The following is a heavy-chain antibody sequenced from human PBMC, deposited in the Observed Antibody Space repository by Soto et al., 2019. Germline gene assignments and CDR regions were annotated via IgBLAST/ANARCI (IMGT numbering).Heavy chain of an antibody. CDR1: GGSFSTYY. Sequence: SETLSLTCVVSGGSFSTYYYNWIRQSPGKGLEWIGEINHSGNNNYSPSLKSRVTMSLDTSKNQFSLKLTSVTAADTAVYYCARGGSNDWQVAFDIWGQGTMVTVS. CDR3: ARGGSNDWQVAFDI. V-gene: IGHV4-34*01. CDR2: INHSGNN. D-gene: IGHD3-9*01. J-gene: IGHJ3*02.